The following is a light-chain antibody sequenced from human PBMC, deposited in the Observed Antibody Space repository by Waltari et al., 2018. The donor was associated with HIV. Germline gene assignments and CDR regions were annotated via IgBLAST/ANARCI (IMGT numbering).Light chain of an antibody. Sequence: EIVLTQSPATLSLSPGKRATLSCTASQSIGSYLAWYQQKPGQAPRLLIYDSSNRASGIPARFSGSGSWTDFTLTISSLEPEDVAVYYCHQRSNWPLTFGGGTKVEI. CDR2: DSS. CDR3: HQRSNWPLT. J-gene: IGKJ4*01. V-gene: IGKV3-11*01. CDR1: QSIGSY.